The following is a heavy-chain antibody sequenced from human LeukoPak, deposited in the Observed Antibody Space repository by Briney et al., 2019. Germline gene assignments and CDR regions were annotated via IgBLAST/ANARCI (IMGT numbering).Heavy chain of an antibody. D-gene: IGHD2-15*01. CDR1: GGTFSSYA. Sequence: SVKVSCKASGGTFSSYAISWVRQAPGQGLEWMGRIIPILGIANYAQKFQGRVTITADKSTSTAYMELSSLRSEDTVVYYCARFDKTQYCSGGSCYGDYWGQGTLVTVSS. V-gene: IGHV1-69*04. CDR3: ARFDKTQYCSGGSCYGDY. CDR2: IIPILGIA. J-gene: IGHJ4*02.